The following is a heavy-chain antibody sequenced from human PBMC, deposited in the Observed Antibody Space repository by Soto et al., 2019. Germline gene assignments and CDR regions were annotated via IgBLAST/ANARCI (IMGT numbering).Heavy chain of an antibody. CDR2: IGPNSGST. D-gene: IGHD3-3*01. J-gene: IGHJ3*01. CDR1: GYTFTDYY. V-gene: IGHV1-2*02. Sequence: QVQLVQSGAEVKKPGASVKVSCKASGYTFTDYYIHWVRQAPGQGLEWMGWIGPNSGSTNYAQKFQGRVTMTSDTPINTAYMELSRLRSYDTAVYYCARSGLTVFGVVIMSHDGFDFWGQGTMVTVSS. CDR3: ARSGLTVFGVVIMSHDGFDF.